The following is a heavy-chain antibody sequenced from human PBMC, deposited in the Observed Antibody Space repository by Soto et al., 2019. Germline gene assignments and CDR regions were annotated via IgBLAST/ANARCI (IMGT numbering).Heavy chain of an antibody. D-gene: IGHD3-22*01. CDR2: IWYDGSNK. CDR1: GFTFSSYG. V-gene: IGHV3-33*01. Sequence: QVQLVESGGGVVQPGRSLRLSYAASGFTFSSYGMHWVRQAPGKGLEWVAVIWYDGSNKYYADSVKGRFTISRDNSKNTLYLQMNSLRAEDTAVYYCARDRYYDSSGYYDYWGQGTLVTVSS. J-gene: IGHJ4*02. CDR3: ARDRYYDSSGYYDY.